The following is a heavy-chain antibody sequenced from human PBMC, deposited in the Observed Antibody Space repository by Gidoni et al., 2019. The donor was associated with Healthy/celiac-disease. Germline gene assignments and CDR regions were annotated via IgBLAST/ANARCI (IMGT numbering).Heavy chain of an antibody. CDR1: GFTCSSYG. CDR2: ISYDGSNK. Sequence: QVQLVESGGGVVQPGRSLRLSCAASGFTCSSYGRHGVSQAPGEGLEWVAVISYDGSNKYYADSVKGRFTISRDNSKNTLYLQMNSLRAEDTAVYYCAKTDDPWGQGTLVTVSS. V-gene: IGHV3-30*18. CDR3: AKTDDP. J-gene: IGHJ5*02.